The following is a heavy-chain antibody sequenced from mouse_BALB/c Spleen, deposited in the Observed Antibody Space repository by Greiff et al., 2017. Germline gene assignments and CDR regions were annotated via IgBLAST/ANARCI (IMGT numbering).Heavy chain of an antibody. D-gene: IGHD2-1*01. CDR1: GFNFKDYY. J-gene: IGHJ2*01. CDR3: NAYGNFY. V-gene: IGHV14-4*02. Sequence: EVQLQQSGAELVRSGASVKLSCTASGFNFKDYYMHWVKQRPEQGLEWIGWIDPENGDTEYAPKFQGKATMTADTSSNTAYLQLSSLTSEDAAVYYGNAYGNFYWGQGTTLTVSS. CDR2: IDPENGDT.